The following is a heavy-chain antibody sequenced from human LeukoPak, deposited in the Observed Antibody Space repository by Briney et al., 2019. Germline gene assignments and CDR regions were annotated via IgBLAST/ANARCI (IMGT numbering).Heavy chain of an antibody. D-gene: IGHD1-20*01. V-gene: IGHV3-48*01. CDR2: ISSSSSTI. J-gene: IGHJ5*02. CDR1: GFTFSSSS. CDR3: ARGGITGTYNWFDP. Sequence: GGSLRLSCAASGFTFSSSSMNWVRQAPGKGLEWVSYISSSSSTIYYADSVKGRFTTSRDNAKNSLYLQMNSLRADDTAVYYCARGGITGTYNWFDPWCQGTLVTVSS.